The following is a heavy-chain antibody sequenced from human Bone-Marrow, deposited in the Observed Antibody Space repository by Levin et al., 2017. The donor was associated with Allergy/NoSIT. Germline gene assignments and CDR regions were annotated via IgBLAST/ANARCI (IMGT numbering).Heavy chain of an antibody. CDR3: ARGIQSYYGLHY. J-gene: IGHJ4*02. D-gene: IGHD1-26*01. V-gene: IGHV3-21*01. Sequence: PGGSLRLSCAASGFTFSSYSMNWVRQAPGRGLEWISFISGESNYIYYADSVKGRFTISRDNGKSSLYLQMNSLRAEDTAIYYCARGIQSYYGLHYWGQGTLVTVS. CDR1: GFTFSSYS. CDR2: ISGESNYI.